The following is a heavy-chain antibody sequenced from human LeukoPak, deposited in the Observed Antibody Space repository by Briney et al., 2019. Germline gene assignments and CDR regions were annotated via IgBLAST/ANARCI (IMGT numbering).Heavy chain of an antibody. D-gene: IGHD3-22*01. Sequence: GGSLRLSCAASGFTFSSYWMHWVRQAPGKGLVWVSRINSDGSSTSYADSVKGRFTISRDNAKNTLFLQMNSLRAEDTAVYYCAKDRAYYSDSSGYYLVRAYDYWGQGTLVTVSS. V-gene: IGHV3-74*01. CDR2: INSDGSST. CDR3: AKDRAYYSDSSGYYLVRAYDY. CDR1: GFTFSSYW. J-gene: IGHJ4*02.